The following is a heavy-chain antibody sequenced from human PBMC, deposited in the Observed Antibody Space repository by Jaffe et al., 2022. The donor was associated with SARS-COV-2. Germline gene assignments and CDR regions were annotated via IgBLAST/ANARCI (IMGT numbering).Heavy chain of an antibody. D-gene: IGHD4-17*01. CDR1: GGSFSGYY. Sequence: QVQLQQWGTGLLKPSETLSLTCAVYGGSFSGYYWGWIRQPPGKGLEWIGEITHSGSTNYNPSLKSRVTISVDTSKNQFSLNLSSVTAADTAVYYCARGRRYGDYAIGYWGQGTLVTVSS. J-gene: IGHJ4*02. CDR3: ARGRRYGDYAIGY. CDR2: ITHSGST. V-gene: IGHV4-34*01.